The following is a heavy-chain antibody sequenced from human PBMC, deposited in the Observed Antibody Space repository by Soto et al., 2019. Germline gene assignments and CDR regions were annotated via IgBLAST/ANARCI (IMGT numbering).Heavy chain of an antibody. CDR2: ISGSGGST. V-gene: IGHV3-23*01. Sequence: EVQLLESGGGLVQPGGSLRLSCAASGFSFSSHAMSWVRQAPGKGLEWVSVISGSGGSTYYADSVKGRFTISRDNSKNTLYLQMNSLRAEDTAVYYCAKSVVAGTWFDPWGQGTLVTVSS. CDR3: AKSVVAGTWFDP. D-gene: IGHD6-19*01. CDR1: GFSFSSHA. J-gene: IGHJ5*02.